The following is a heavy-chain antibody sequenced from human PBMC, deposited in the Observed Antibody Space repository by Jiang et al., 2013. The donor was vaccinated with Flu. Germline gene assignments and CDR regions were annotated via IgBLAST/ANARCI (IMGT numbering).Heavy chain of an antibody. D-gene: IGHD6-6*01. CDR2: ISAYNGNT. J-gene: IGHJ5*02. V-gene: IGHV1-18*01. Sequence: SGAEVKKPGASVKVSCKASGYTFTSYSITWVRQAPGQGLEWMGWISAYNGNTDYAQSLQGRITMTTDTSTSTAYMELRSLRSDDTAVYYCARDPGATRPRGWFDPWGQGTLVTVSS. CDR1: GYTFTSYS. CDR3: ARDPGATRPRGWFDP.